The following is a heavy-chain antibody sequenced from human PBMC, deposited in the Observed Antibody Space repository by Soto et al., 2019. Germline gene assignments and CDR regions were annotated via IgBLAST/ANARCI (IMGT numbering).Heavy chain of an antibody. CDR1: GFTFSSYS. Sequence: GGSLRLSCAASGFTFSSYSMNWVRQAPGKGPEWVSSISSSSSYIYYADSVKGRFTISRDNAKNSLYLQMNSLRAEDTAVYYCARAPLDIVVVPAAYYFDYWGQGTLVTVSS. J-gene: IGHJ4*02. CDR3: ARAPLDIVVVPAAYYFDY. V-gene: IGHV3-21*01. CDR2: ISSSSSYI. D-gene: IGHD2-2*01.